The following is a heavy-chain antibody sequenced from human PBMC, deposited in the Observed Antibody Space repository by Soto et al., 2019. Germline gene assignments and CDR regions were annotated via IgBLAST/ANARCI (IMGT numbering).Heavy chain of an antibody. Sequence: QVQLQESGPGLVKPSETLSLTCTVSGGSIRTYYWSWIRQPPGKGLEWIGYIYYSGSTSYNPSLKSRVTISIETSQNQFSLKLSSVTAADTAVYYCARESAVFGVLIMDYWGQGTLVTVSS. CDR3: ARESAVFGVLIMDY. J-gene: IGHJ4*02. CDR2: IYYSGST. D-gene: IGHD3-3*01. V-gene: IGHV4-59*01. CDR1: GGSIRTYY.